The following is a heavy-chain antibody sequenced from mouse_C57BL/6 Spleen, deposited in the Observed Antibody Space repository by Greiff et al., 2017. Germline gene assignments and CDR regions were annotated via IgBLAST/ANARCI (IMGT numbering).Heavy chain of an antibody. CDR1: GYAFTSYW. CDR3: ARLISGSSFEYFDY. V-gene: IGHV1-80*01. D-gene: IGHD1-1*01. J-gene: IGHJ1*01. Sequence: QVQLQQSGAELVKPGASVKMSCKASGYAFTSYWMDWVKQRPGKGLEWIGEIHPKNGGTNYNGKFKGKATLTVDKSSSTAYMQLSSLTSEDSAVYYCARLISGSSFEYFDYWGPGTTVTVSS. CDR2: IHPKNGGT.